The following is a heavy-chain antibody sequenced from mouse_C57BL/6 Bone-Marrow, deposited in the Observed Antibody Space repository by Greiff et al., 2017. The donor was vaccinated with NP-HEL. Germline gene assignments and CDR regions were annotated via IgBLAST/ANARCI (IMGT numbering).Heavy chain of an antibody. V-gene: IGHV1-15*01. Sequence: QVHVKQSGAELVRPGASVTLSCKASGYTFTDYEMHWVKQTPVHGLEWIGAIDPETGGTAYNQKFKGKAILTADKSSSTAYMELRSLTSEDSAVYYCTTTVVSFAYWGQETLVTVSA. CDR1: GYTFTDYE. CDR2: IDPETGGT. CDR3: TTTVVSFAY. J-gene: IGHJ3*01. D-gene: IGHD1-1*01.